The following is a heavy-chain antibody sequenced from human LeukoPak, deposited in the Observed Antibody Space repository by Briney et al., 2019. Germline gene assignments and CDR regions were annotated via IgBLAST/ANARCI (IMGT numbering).Heavy chain of an antibody. Sequence: GGSLRLSCAGSGFNFGNFAIHWARQAPGKGLERLSLISFDGVNEHYADSAKGRFTISRDNSMHTAYLQMNSLTIEDTAVYYCAKGAHYYEPGDYWGQGTLVTVSS. CDR2: ISFDGVNE. V-gene: IGHV3-30*04. J-gene: IGHJ4*02. CDR1: GFNFGNFA. CDR3: AKGAHYYEPGDY. D-gene: IGHD3-22*01.